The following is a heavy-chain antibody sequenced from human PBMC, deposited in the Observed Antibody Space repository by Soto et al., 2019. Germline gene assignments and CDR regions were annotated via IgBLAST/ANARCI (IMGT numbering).Heavy chain of an antibody. D-gene: IGHD1-26*01. CDR2: INANGGDI. Sequence: GESLKISCSASGFTFTSFALHWVRQAPGRGLEYVSAINANGGDIYYADSVKGRFTISRDNSKNMVYLQMRSLKTEDTAVYYCVKVVSGEYYYDAMDVWGQGTTVTVSS. CDR1: GFTFTSFA. CDR3: VKVVSGEYYYDAMDV. V-gene: IGHV3-64D*06. J-gene: IGHJ6*02.